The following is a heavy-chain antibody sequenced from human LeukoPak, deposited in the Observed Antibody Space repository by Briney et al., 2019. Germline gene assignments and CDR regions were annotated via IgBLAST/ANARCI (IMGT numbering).Heavy chain of an antibody. CDR3: AAASYDSSGYYDAFDI. J-gene: IGHJ3*02. CDR1: GFTFTSSA. Sequence: GASVKVSCKASGFTFTSSAMQWVRQARGQRLEWIGWIVVGSGNTNYAQKFQERVTITRDMSTSTAYMELSSLRSEDTAVYYCAAASYDSSGYYDAFDIWGQGTMVTVSS. V-gene: IGHV1-58*02. CDR2: IVVGSGNT. D-gene: IGHD3-22*01.